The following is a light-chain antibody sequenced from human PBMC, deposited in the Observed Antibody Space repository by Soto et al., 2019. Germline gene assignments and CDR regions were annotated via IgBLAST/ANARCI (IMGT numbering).Light chain of an antibody. CDR1: RSDVGGYNY. V-gene: IGLV2-14*03. CDR3: SSYTTNDTPV. J-gene: IGLJ2*01. Sequence: QLVLTQPASVSGSPEQSVTISCAGTRSDVGGYNYVSWYQHYPGRAPKLLIYDVSNRPSGVSSRFSGSKSGNTASLTISGLQAEDEADYYCSSYTTNDTPVFGGGTKLTVL. CDR2: DVS.